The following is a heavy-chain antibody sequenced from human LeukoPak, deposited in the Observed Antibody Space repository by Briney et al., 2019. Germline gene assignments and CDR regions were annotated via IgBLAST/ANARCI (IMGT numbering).Heavy chain of an antibody. CDR1: GFTFSSYS. CDR3: AREVAAADDY. V-gene: IGHV3-21*01. D-gene: IGHD6-13*01. Sequence: GGSLRLSCAASGFTFSSYSMNWVRQAPGKGLEWVSSISSSSSYIYYADSVKGRFTISRDNAKNSLYLQMNSLRVEDTAVYYCAREVAAADDYWGQGTLVTVSS. CDR2: ISSSSSYI. J-gene: IGHJ4*02.